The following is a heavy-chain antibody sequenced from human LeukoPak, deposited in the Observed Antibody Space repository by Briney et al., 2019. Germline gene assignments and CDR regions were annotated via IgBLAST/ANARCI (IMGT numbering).Heavy chain of an antibody. CDR2: IRSKNDGGTI. CDR3: TTDRTMKGY. J-gene: IGHJ4*02. Sequence: PGGSLRLSCAASGSTFSNAWMAWVRQAPGKGLEWVGRIRSKNDGGTIGYAAPVKDRFTISRDDSKNTLYLQMNSLEIEDTAVYFCTTDRTMKGYWGQGTLVTVSS. V-gene: IGHV3-15*01. D-gene: IGHD3-22*01. CDR1: GSTFSNAW.